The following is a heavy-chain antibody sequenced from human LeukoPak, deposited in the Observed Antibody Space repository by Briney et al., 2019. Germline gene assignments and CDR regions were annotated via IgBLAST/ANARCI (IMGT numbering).Heavy chain of an antibody. V-gene: IGHV4-30-4*08. CDR1: GGSISSDSDY. J-gene: IGHJ4*02. D-gene: IGHD5-12*01. CDR2: IYYSGST. CDR3: ARGGYDFGVDY. Sequence: SEXLSLTCTVSGGSISSDSDYWSWIRQPPGKGLEWIGYIYYSGSTYYNPSLKSRVTISVDTSKNQFSLKLSSVTAADTAVYYSARGGYDFGVDYWGQGTLVTVSS.